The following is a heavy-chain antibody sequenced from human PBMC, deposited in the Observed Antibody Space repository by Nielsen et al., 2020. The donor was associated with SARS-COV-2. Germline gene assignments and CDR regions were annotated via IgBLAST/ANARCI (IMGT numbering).Heavy chain of an antibody. D-gene: IGHD1-26*01. V-gene: IGHV1-2*04. CDR3: ARDLGWELSHAFDI. CDR2: INPNSGGT. J-gene: IGHJ3*02. Sequence: WVRQAPGQGLEWMGWINPNSGGTNYAQKFQGWVTMTRDTSISTAYMELSRLRSDDTAVYYCARDLGWELSHAFDIWGQGTMVTVSS.